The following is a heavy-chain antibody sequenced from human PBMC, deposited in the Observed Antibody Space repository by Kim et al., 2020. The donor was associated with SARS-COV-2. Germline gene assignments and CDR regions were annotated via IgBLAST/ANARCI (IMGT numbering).Heavy chain of an antibody. D-gene: IGHD3-10*01. J-gene: IGHJ6*02. CDR3: ARKGDGSGPGDGMDV. V-gene: IGHV4-34*01. CDR1: GGSFSGYY. CDR2: INRSGST. Sequence: SETLSLTCAVYGGSFSGYYWSWIRRPPGKGLEWIGEINRSGSTNYNPSLKSRVTMSADTSKNQLSLKLSSVTAADTAVYYCARKGDGSGPGDGMDVWGQGTTVTVSS.